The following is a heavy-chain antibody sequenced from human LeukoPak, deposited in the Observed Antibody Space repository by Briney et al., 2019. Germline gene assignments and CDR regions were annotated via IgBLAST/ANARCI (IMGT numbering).Heavy chain of an antibody. CDR3: AKIGLLGYYDSSRYYSYFDY. Sequence: PGRSLRLSCEVSGFTFSDYAMTWVRQALGKGLEWVSSVSDSGTSTYYADSVKGRFTISRDNSKNTVYLQMNSLRVEDTAVYYCAKIGLLGYYDSSRYYSYFDYWGQGTLVTVSS. CDR1: GFTFSDYA. CDR2: VSDSGTST. J-gene: IGHJ4*02. V-gene: IGHV3-23*01. D-gene: IGHD3-22*01.